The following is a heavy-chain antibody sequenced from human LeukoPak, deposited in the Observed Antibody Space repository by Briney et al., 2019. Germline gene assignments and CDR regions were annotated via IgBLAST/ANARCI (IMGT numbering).Heavy chain of an antibody. J-gene: IGHJ4*02. Sequence: SETLSLTCAVYGGSFSGYYWSWIRQPLGKGLEWIGEINHSGSTNYNPSLKSRVTISVDTSKNQFSLKLSSVTAADTAVYYCAREGKRIDYWGQGTLVTVSS. CDR3: AREGKRIDY. CDR1: GGSFSGYY. CDR2: INHSGST. V-gene: IGHV4-34*01.